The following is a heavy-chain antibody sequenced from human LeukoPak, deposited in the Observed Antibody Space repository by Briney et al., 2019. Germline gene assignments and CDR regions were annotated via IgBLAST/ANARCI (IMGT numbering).Heavy chain of an antibody. CDR2: INTKTGNP. J-gene: IGHJ4*02. Sequence: GASVKVSCKASGYTFTSNYIHWVRQAPGQGPEWMGYINTKTGNPTYAQGFTGRFVFSLDTSVSTAYLQISSLKPEDTGVYYCAKGGWVAVTGMDSWGQGTLVTVSS. CDR1: GYTFTSNY. D-gene: IGHD6-19*01. V-gene: IGHV7-4-1*02. CDR3: AKGGWVAVTGMDS.